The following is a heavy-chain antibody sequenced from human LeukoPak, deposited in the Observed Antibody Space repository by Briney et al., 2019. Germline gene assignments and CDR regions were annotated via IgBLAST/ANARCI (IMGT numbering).Heavy chain of an antibody. D-gene: IGHD3-22*01. Sequence: SVRVSCKASGGTFSSHGISWVRQAPGQGLEWVGGIIPIFGATNYAQKFQGRVTITTDESTSTAYMELSSLRSEDTALYYCARRWPHSSGYYLFDYWGQGTLLTVSS. CDR2: IIPIFGAT. CDR1: GGTFSSHG. V-gene: IGHV1-69*05. J-gene: IGHJ4*02. CDR3: ARRWPHSSGYYLFDY.